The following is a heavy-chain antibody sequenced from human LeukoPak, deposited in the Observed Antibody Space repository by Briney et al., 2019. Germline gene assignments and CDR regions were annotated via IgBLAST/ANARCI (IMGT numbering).Heavy chain of an antibody. D-gene: IGHD3-10*01. CDR2: VNPSGGST. CDR1: GYTFTNYY. V-gene: IGHV1-46*01. Sequence: ASVKVSCKASGYTFTNYYLHWVRQAPGQGLEWMGIVNPSGGSTIYAQKFQGRVTMTRDTSTNTVYMELSSLRSEDTAVYYCARGAGTSVTYAPDYWGQGTLVTVSS. J-gene: IGHJ4*02. CDR3: ARGAGTSVTYAPDY.